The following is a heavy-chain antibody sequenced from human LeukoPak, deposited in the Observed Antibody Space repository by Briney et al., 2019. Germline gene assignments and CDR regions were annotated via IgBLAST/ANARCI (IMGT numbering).Heavy chain of an antibody. D-gene: IGHD2-15*01. J-gene: IGHJ5*02. Sequence: QPGGSLRLSCAASGFTFSNYAMSWVRQAPGKGLEWVSAISKSGSSTYYADSVKGRFTISRDNSKNTLYLQMNSLRAEDTAIYYCARGGRGRPNNWFDPWGQGTLVTVSS. CDR2: ISKSGSST. V-gene: IGHV3-23*05. CDR1: GFTFSNYA. CDR3: ARGGRGRPNNWFDP.